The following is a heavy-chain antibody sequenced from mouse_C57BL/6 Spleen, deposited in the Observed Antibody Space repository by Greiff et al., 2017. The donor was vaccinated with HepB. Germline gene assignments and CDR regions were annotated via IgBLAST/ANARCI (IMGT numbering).Heavy chain of an antibody. Sequence: QVTLKECGPGILQPSQTLSLTCSFSGFSLSTFGMGVGWIRQPSGKGLEWLAHIWWDDDKYYTPALKSRLTISKDTSKNQVFLKIANVDTADTATYYCARILYYGSSYWYFDVWGTGTTVTVSS. CDR3: ARILYYGSSYWYFDV. CDR1: GFSLSTFGMG. CDR2: IWWDDDK. D-gene: IGHD1-1*01. J-gene: IGHJ1*03. V-gene: IGHV8-8*01.